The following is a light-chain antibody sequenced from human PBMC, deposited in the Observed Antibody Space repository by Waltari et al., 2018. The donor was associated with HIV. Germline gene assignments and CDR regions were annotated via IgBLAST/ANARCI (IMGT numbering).Light chain of an antibody. CDR3: SSYTSSSTGAV. CDR2: DVS. V-gene: IGLV2-14*01. CDR1: SSDVGGYNY. Sequence: QSALTQPASVSGSPGQSITISCTGTSSDVGGYNYVSWYQQHPGKAPKLMIDDVSNRPSGVSNRFSGSKSGNTASLTISGLQAEDEADYDCSSYTSSSTGAVVGGGTKLTVL. J-gene: IGLJ2*01.